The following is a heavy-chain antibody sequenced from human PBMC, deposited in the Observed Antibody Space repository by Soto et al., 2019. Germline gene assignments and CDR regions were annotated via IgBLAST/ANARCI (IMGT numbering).Heavy chain of an antibody. Sequence: VGSLRLSCAASGFTFSTYGMNWVRQAPGKGLEWVSYISSSTSTIYSADSVKGRFTISRDNAKNSLYLQMNSLRVEDTAVYYCARGIDYWGQGTLVTVSS. V-gene: IGHV3-48*01. J-gene: IGHJ4*02. CDR1: GFTFSTYG. CDR3: ARGIDY. CDR2: ISSSTSTI.